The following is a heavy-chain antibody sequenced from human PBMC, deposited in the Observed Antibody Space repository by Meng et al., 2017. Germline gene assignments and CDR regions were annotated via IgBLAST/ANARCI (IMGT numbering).Heavy chain of an antibody. V-gene: IGHV4-39*07. Sequence: LQRQESGPGVVKPPGHRSLTRTVSGGSISSSSYYWGWIRQPPGKGLEWIGSIYYSGSTYDNPSLKSRVTISVDTSKNQFSLKLSSVTAADTAVYYCARDGHSYNYFDYWGQGTLVTVSS. CDR1: GGSISSSSYY. CDR2: IYYSGST. J-gene: IGHJ4*02. CDR3: ARDGHSYNYFDY. D-gene: IGHD5-18*01.